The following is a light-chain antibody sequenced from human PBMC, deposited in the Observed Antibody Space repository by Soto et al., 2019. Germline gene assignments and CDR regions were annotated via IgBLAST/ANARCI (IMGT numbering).Light chain of an antibody. CDR1: SSDVGGYNY. V-gene: IGLV2-8*01. Sequence: QAVVTQPPSASGSPGQSVTIPCTGTSSDVGGYNYVSWYQQHPGKAPKVMIYEVSKRPSGVPDRFSGSKSGNTASLTVSGLQAEDEADYYCASFAGSISLFGGGTKVTVL. CDR3: ASFAGSISL. CDR2: EVS. J-gene: IGLJ2*01.